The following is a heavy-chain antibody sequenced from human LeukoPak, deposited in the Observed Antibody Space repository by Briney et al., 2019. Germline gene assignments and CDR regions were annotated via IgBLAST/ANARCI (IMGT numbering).Heavy chain of an antibody. CDR3: ATQGAYSSSSIWFDP. Sequence: SQTLSFTCTVSGGSISSGGYYWSWIRQHPGKGLEWIGYIYYSGSTYYNPSLKSRVTISVDTSKNQFSLKLSSVTAADTAVYYCATQGAYSSSSIWFDPWGQGTLVTVSS. CDR2: IYYSGST. CDR1: GGSISSGGYY. J-gene: IGHJ5*02. D-gene: IGHD6-6*01. V-gene: IGHV4-31*03.